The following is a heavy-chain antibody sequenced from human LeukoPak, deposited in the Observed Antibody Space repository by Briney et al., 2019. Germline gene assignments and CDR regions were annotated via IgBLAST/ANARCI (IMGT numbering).Heavy chain of an antibody. J-gene: IGHJ6*02. Sequence: GASVKVSCKASGYTFTSYGISWVRQAPGQGLEWMGWISAYNGNTNYAQKLQSRVTMTTDTSTSTAYMELRSLRSDDTAVYYCARDRYCSSTSCYQYYYYGMDVWGQGTTVTVSS. CDR1: GYTFTSYG. CDR3: ARDRYCSSTSCYQYYYYGMDV. D-gene: IGHD2-2*01. V-gene: IGHV1-18*01. CDR2: ISAYNGNT.